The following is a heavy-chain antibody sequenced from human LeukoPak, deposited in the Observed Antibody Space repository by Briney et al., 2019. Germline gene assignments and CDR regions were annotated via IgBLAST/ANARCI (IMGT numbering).Heavy chain of an antibody. CDR2: ISGSGGST. CDR3: AKSSYYDSSGYYREYYFDY. D-gene: IGHD3-22*01. V-gene: IGHV3-23*01. J-gene: IGHJ4*02. Sequence: GGSLRLSCGISGFTLRGNSMNWVRQAPGKGLEWVSAISGSGGSTYYADSVKGRFTISRDNSKNTPYLQMNSLRAEDTAVYYCAKSSYYDSSGYYREYYFDYWGQGTLVTVSS. CDR1: GFTLRGNS.